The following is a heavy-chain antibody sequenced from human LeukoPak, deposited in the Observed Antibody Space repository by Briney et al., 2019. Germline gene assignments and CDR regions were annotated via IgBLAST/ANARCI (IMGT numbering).Heavy chain of an antibody. Sequence: PGGSLRLSCAASGLTFSDYAMSWVRQAPGQGLEWVSGISGSAQRTYYADSVKGRFTISRDSFKRTLYLEMNSLRAEDTAVYYCAKRYIANTGPIDYWGQGTLVTVSS. CDR2: ISGSAQRT. V-gene: IGHV3-23*01. J-gene: IGHJ4*02. D-gene: IGHD1-1*01. CDR1: GLTFSDYA. CDR3: AKRYIANTGPIDY.